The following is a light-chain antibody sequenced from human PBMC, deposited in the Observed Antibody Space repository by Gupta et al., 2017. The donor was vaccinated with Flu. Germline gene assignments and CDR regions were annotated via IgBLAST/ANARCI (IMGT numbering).Light chain of an antibody. CDR3: LQDNSYPWT. CDR2: GAS. J-gene: IGKJ1*01. Sequence: GDRVTITCRASQGIRNDLAWYQQKPGKAPKRLIYGASSLQSGVPSRFSGSGSGTEFTLTISSLQPEDFATYYCLQDNSYPWTFGQGTKVEIK. CDR1: QGIRND. V-gene: IGKV1-17*01.